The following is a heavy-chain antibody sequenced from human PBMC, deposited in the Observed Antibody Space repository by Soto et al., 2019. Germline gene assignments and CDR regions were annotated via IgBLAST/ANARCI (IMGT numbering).Heavy chain of an antibody. CDR3: EVSGYPHNSDSMDV. J-gene: IGHJ6*03. V-gene: IGHV1-69*02. Sequence: QVQLVQSGAEVKKPGSSVKVSCKASGGTFSSYTISWVRQAPGQGLEWMGRIIPILGIANYAQKFQGRVTITADKTTSTAYMELSSLRSEATAVYYCEVSGYPHNSDSMDVWGKGTTVTVSS. CDR2: IIPILGIA. CDR1: GGTFSSYT. D-gene: IGHD5-12*01.